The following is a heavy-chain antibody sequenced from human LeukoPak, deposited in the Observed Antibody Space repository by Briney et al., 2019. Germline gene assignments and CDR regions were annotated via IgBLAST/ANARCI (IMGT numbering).Heavy chain of an antibody. D-gene: IGHD1-26*01. CDR2: ISSSSSYI. Sequence: GGSLRLSCAASGFTFSSYSMNWVRQAPGKGLEWVSSISSSSSYIYYADSVKGRLTISRDNAKNSLYLQMNSLRAEDTAVYYCARGGGSAAQPPPNDAFDIWGQGTMVTVSS. CDR3: ARGGGSAAQPPPNDAFDI. V-gene: IGHV3-21*01. J-gene: IGHJ3*02. CDR1: GFTFSSYS.